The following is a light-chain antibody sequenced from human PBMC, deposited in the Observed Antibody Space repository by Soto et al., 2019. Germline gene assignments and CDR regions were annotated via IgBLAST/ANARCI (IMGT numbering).Light chain of an antibody. CDR3: QQGYSTPWT. J-gene: IGKJ1*01. CDR2: AAS. V-gene: IGKV1-39*01. Sequence: IQITQSPCSLSGSVGDRVTVAVRSSQSISFYLHWYQQKPGKAPKLLIYAASNLQSVVPSRFSASGSATGFTLSLNSLQPEDFATYYCQQGYSTPWTFGQGTKVDIK. CDR1: QSISFY.